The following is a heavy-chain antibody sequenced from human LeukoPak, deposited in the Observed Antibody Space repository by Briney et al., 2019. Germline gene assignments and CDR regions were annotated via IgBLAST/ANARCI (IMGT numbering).Heavy chain of an antibody. D-gene: IGHD6-19*01. V-gene: IGHV3-30*02. CDR2: IWYDGSNK. J-gene: IGHJ4*02. CDR3: AKDSSGWYFDY. CDR1: GFTFSSYG. Sequence: GGSLRLSCAASGFTFSSYGMHWVRQAPGKGLEWVAVIWYDGSNKYYADSVKGRFTISRDNSKNTLYLQMNSLRAEDTAVYYCAKDSSGWYFDYWGQGTLVTVSS.